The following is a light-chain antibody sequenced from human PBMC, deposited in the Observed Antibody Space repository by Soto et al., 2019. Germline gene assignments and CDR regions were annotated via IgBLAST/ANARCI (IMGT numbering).Light chain of an antibody. CDR1: QSVGTN. CDR2: GAS. J-gene: IGKJ4*01. Sequence: EIVMTQSPGALSLPPGERATLSCSASQSVGTNLAWYQQKPGQAPRPLIYGASARAYDVPARFSGSGSGTEFTLTISSLQSEDFAVYSCQQDSDWSPITLGGGPKVEIK. CDR3: QQDSDWSPIT. V-gene: IGKV3-15*01.